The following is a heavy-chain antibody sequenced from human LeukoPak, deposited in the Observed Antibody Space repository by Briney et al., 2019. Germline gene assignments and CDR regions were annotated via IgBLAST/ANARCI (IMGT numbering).Heavy chain of an antibody. D-gene: IGHD2-2*01. Sequence: GGALRLSCAASGFTFSSYYMSWVRQAPGKGLEWVANINQDGSEKYYMDSVKGRFTISRDNAKNSLYLQMNSLRAEDTAVYYCARGVGTAAAFDYWGQATLVTVSS. V-gene: IGHV3-7*01. CDR3: ARGVGTAAAFDY. J-gene: IGHJ4*02. CDR2: INQDGSEK. CDR1: GFTFSSYY.